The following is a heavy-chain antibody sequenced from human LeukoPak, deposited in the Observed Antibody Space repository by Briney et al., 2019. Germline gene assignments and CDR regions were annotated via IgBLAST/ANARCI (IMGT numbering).Heavy chain of an antibody. D-gene: IGHD3-9*01. J-gene: IGHJ2*01. CDR1: GGSFSGYY. Sequence: SETLSLTCAVYGGSFSGYYWSWIRQPPGKGLEWIGEINHSGSTNYNPSLKSRVTISVDTSKKQFSLMLRSVPAADTAVYYCAIGGPDGYYDILTGYPDWYFDLWGRGTLVTVSS. CDR3: AIGGPDGYYDILTGYPDWYFDL. V-gene: IGHV4-34*01. CDR2: INHSGST.